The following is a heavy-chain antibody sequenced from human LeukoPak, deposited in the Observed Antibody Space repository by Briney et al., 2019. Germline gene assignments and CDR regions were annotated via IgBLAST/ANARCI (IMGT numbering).Heavy chain of an antibody. CDR3: ASRCGGSSDSCWFDP. Sequence: PSDTLSLTCAVSGYSISSNNWWAWIRQPPGKGLEWIGYIYYSGNTYYNPYNPSLKSRVTVSVDTSKNQFSLNLTSVTAADTAVYYCASRCGGSSDSCWFDPWGQGTLVTVSS. CDR1: GYSISSNNW. J-gene: IGHJ5*02. V-gene: IGHV4-28*01. CDR2: IYYSGNT. D-gene: IGHD4-23*01.